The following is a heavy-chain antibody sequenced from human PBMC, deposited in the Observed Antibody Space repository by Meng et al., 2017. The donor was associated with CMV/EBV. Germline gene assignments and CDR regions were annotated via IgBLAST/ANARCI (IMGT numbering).Heavy chain of an antibody. CDR3: ARGPPRAFTTGTTLLDY. D-gene: IGHD1-1*01. Sequence: GSCSGYYWSWIRQPTGKGLEWIGEINHSGSTNYNPSLKSRVTISVDTSKNQFSLKLSSVTAADTAVYYCARGPPRAFTTGTTLLDYWGQGTLVTVSS. V-gene: IGHV4-34*01. J-gene: IGHJ4*02. CDR2: INHSGST. CDR1: GSCSGYY.